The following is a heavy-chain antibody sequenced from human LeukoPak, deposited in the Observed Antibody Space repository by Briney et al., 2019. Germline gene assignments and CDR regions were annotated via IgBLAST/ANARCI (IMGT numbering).Heavy chain of an antibody. CDR2: IRSNGDGGTR. J-gene: IGHJ5*02. CDR3: AKDRGYSSSWWFDP. CDR1: GFTFSSAW. V-gene: IGHV3-15*01. Sequence: GESLILSCAASGFTFSSAWMSWVRQAPGKGLEWVGRIRSNGDGGTRDYAAPVKGRFTISRDDSKNTLYLQMDSLKTEDTAVYYCAKDRGYSSSWWFDPWGQGTLVTVSS. D-gene: IGHD6-6*01.